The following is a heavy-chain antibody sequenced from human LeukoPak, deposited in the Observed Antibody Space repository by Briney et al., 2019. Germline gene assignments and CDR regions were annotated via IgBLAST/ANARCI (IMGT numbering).Heavy chain of an antibody. J-gene: IGHJ4*02. Sequence: ASVKVSCRASGYTFTGNYMHWVRQAPGQGLEWMGLINPNSGGTNYAQKFQGRVTMTRDTSISTAYMELSGLTSDDTALYYCARTPYSTGTYDYWGQGTLVTVSS. CDR3: ARTPYSTGTYDY. D-gene: IGHD2-8*02. CDR1: GYTFTGNY. CDR2: INPNSGGT. V-gene: IGHV1-2*02.